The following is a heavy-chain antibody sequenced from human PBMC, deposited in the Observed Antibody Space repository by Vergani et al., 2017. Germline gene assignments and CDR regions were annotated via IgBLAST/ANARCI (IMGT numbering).Heavy chain of an antibody. D-gene: IGHD6-19*01. CDR3: ARDSSSIAVAGTSFDY. CDR1: GFTFSSYS. Sequence: EVQLVETGGGLIQPGGSLRLSCAASGFTFSSYSMNWVRQAPGKGLEWVSSISSSSSYIYYADSVKGRFTISRDNAKNSLYLQMNSLRAEDTAVYYCARDSSSIAVAGTSFDYWGQGTLVTVSS. CDR2: ISSSSSYI. J-gene: IGHJ4*02. V-gene: IGHV3-21*01.